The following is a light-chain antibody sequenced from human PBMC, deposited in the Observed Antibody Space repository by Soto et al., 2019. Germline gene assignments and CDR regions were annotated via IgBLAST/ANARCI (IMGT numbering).Light chain of an antibody. V-gene: IGLV2-23*01. Sequence: QSALTQPASVSGSPGQSITISCTGNSSDVGSYNLVSWYQQHPGKAPKLMIYEGSKRPSGVSNRFSGSKSGNTASLTISGLQAEDEADYYCCSYAGSSTLVFGGGTKLTVL. CDR3: CSYAGSSTLV. CDR2: EGS. CDR1: SSDVGSYNL. J-gene: IGLJ2*01.